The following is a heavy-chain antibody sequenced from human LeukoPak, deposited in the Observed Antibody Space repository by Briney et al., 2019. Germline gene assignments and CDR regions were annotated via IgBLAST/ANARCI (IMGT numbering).Heavy chain of an antibody. CDR2: IYYSGST. D-gene: IGHD3-3*01. CDR3: ARQRTGHDFWSGTTGYYGMDV. J-gene: IGHJ6*02. Sequence: SETLSLTCTVSGGSISSSSYYWGWIRQPPGKGLEWIGSIYYSGSTYYNPSLKSRVTISVDTSKNQFSLKLSSVTAADTAVYYCARQRTGHDFWSGTTGYYGMDVWGQGTTVTVSS. CDR1: GGSISSSSYY. V-gene: IGHV4-39*01.